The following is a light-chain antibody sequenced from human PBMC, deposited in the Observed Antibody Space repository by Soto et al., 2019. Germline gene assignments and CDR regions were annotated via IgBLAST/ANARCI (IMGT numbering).Light chain of an antibody. J-gene: IGLJ3*02. CDR3: CSYAGRRSILWV. Sequence: QSVLTQPASVSGSPGQSFTISCTGTSSDVGTYNLVSWYQHHPGKAPKLMIYEGSKRPSGVSNRFSGSKSGNTASLRISGLQAEDEADYFCCSYAGRRSILWVFGGGTKLTVL. V-gene: IGLV2-23*03. CDR2: EGS. CDR1: SSDVGTYNL.